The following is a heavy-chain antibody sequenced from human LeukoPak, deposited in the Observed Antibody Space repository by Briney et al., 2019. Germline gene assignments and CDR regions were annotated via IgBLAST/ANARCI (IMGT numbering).Heavy chain of an antibody. J-gene: IGHJ4*02. CDR1: GGSFSGYY. CDR3: ARGRSGSSWYMY. CDR2: INHSGST. V-gene: IGHV4-34*01. Sequence: SETLSLTCAVYGGSFSGYYWSWIRQPPGKGLEWIGEINHSGSTNYNPSLKSRVTISVDTSKNQFSLKLSSVTAADTAVYYCARGRSGSSWYMYWGQGTVVTVSS. D-gene: IGHD6-13*01.